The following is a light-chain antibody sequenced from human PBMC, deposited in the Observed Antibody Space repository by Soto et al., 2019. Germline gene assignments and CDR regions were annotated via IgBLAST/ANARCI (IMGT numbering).Light chain of an antibody. CDR1: QSISTY. Sequence: QMTHSSASLSASLADRVTITCRARQSISTYLDSYQQKPGKAPHLLIYAASNVQSWVRSRTSSSVFWTDVPLLLRSLQPAKRATYLCQPGDSPPIALGGGTKVE. J-gene: IGKJ4*01. CDR2: AAS. CDR3: QPGDSPPIA. V-gene: IGKV1-39*01.